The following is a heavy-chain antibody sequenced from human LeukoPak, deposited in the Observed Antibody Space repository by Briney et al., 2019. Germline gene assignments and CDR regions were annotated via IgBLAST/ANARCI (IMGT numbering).Heavy chain of an antibody. CDR3: ALVGGFGVVMRDNFDY. D-gene: IGHD3-3*01. CDR2: INPSGGST. CDR1: GYTFTSYY. J-gene: IGHJ4*02. Sequence: VASVKVSCKASGYTFTSYYMHWVRQAPGQGLEWMGIINPSGGSTSYAQKFQGRVTMTRDMSTSTVYMELSSLRSEDTAVYYCALVGGFGVVMRDNFDYWGQGTLVTVSS. V-gene: IGHV1-46*01.